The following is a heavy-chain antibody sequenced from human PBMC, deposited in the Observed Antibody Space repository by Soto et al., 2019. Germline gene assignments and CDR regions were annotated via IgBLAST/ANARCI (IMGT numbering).Heavy chain of an antibody. CDR1: GFTFSSYA. CDR2: ISGSGGST. V-gene: IGHV3-23*01. Sequence: GGSLILACAASGFTFSSYAMSWVRQAPGKGLDWVSAISGSGGSTYYADSVNGRFTISRDNSKNTLYLQMNSLRAEDTAVYYCAKAPITMVRGESYYYGMDVWGQGTTVTVSS. D-gene: IGHD3-10*01. J-gene: IGHJ6*02. CDR3: AKAPITMVRGESYYYGMDV.